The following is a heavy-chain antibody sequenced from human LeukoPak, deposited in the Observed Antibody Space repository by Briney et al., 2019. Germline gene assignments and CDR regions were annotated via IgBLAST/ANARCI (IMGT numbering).Heavy chain of an antibody. D-gene: IGHD3-10*01. CDR1: GYTLTELS. J-gene: IGHJ4*02. V-gene: IGHV1-24*01. Sequence: GASVKVSCKVSGYTLTELSMHWVRQAPGKGLEWMGGFDPEDGETIYAQKFQGRVTMTEDTSTDTAYMGLSSLRSEDTAVYYCATKYYYGSGSSTPFDYRGQGTLVTVSS. CDR3: ATKYYYGSGSSTPFDY. CDR2: FDPEDGET.